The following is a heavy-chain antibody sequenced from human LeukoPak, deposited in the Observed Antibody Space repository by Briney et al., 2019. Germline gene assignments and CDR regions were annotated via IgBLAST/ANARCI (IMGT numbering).Heavy chain of an antibody. D-gene: IGHD5-18*01. CDR2: IYSGGTT. CDR1: GFTFSNYG. Sequence: GGSLRLSCAASGFTFSNYGIHWVRQAPGKGLEWVSVIYSGGTTYYADSVKGRFTISRDNSKNTLHLQMNSLRAEDTAVYYCARDQYSYAHAAHWGQGTLVTVSS. J-gene: IGHJ4*02. V-gene: IGHV3-66*01. CDR3: ARDQYSYAHAAH.